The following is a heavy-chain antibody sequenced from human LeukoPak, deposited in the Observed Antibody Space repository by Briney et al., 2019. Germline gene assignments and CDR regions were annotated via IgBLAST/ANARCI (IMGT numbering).Heavy chain of an antibody. Sequence: GASVKVSCKASGYTFTSYAMHWVRQAPGQRLEWMGWINAGNGNTKYSQKFQGRVTITRDTSASTAYMELSSLRSEDTAVYYCASEAKAYCSSTSCPNWFDPWGQGTLVTVSS. V-gene: IGHV1-3*01. CDR3: ASEAKAYCSSTSCPNWFDP. J-gene: IGHJ5*02. CDR1: GYTFTSYA. D-gene: IGHD2-2*01. CDR2: INAGNGNT.